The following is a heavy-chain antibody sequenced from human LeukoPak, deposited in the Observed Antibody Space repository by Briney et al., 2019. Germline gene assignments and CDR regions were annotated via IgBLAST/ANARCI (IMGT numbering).Heavy chain of an antibody. J-gene: IGHJ4*02. CDR3: AKDLYYYDSSDPFDY. V-gene: IGHV3-30*18. CDR1: GFTISTYG. Sequence: GGSLRLSCSASGFTISTYGMHWVRQAPGKGLQWVAVISYVGRNKYYADSVKGRFTISRDNSKNTLYLQMNSLRAEDTAVYYCAKDLYYYDSSDPFDYWGQGTLVTVSS. D-gene: IGHD3-22*01. CDR2: ISYVGRNK.